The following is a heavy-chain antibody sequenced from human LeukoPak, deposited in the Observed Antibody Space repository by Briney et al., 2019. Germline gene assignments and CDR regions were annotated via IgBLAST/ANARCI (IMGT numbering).Heavy chain of an antibody. CDR1: GGPISSGSYY. V-gene: IGHV4-61*02. Sequence: SQTLSLTCTVSGGPISSGSYYWSWIRQPAGKGLEWIGRIYTSGSTNYNPSLKSRVTISVDTSKNQFSLKLSSVTAADTAVYYCARAITINFDYWGQGTLVTVSS. D-gene: IGHD3-3*01. J-gene: IGHJ4*02. CDR2: IYTSGST. CDR3: ARAITINFDY.